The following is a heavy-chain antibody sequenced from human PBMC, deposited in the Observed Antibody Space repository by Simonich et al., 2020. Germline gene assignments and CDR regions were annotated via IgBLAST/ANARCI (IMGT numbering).Heavy chain of an antibody. V-gene: IGHV4-31*01. CDR2: INYSRSN. D-gene: IGHD4-4*01. Sequence: QVQLQESGPGLVKPSQTLSLTCTVSGGSISSGGYYWGWIRQHPGKGLEWIGYINYSRSNYYNPSLKSLVTISVDTSKNQFSLKLSSVTAADTAVYYCARVERTTDGHYYFDYWGQGTLVTVSS. J-gene: IGHJ4*02. CDR1: GGSISSGGYY. CDR3: ARVERTTDGHYYFDY.